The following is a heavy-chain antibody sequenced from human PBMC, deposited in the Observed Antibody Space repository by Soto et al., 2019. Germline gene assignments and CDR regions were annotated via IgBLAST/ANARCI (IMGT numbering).Heavy chain of an antibody. CDR3: ARDRVATIQIRVVDAFEI. CDR2: IIPIFGTA. V-gene: IGHV1-69*12. Sequence: QVQLVQSGAEVKKPGSSVKVSCKASGGTFSSYAISWVRQAPGQGLEWMGGIIPIFGTANYAQKFQGRVTITADESTSTAYMELSSLRSEDTAVYYCARDRVATIQIRVVDAFEIWGQGTMVTVSS. J-gene: IGHJ3*02. CDR1: GGTFSSYA. D-gene: IGHD5-12*01.